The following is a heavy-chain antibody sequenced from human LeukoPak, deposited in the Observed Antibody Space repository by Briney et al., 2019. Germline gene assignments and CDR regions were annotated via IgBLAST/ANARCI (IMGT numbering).Heavy chain of an antibody. CDR2: IKSKTDGGTT. CDR3: APRGQWELLDY. J-gene: IGHJ4*02. V-gene: IGHV3-15*01. Sequence: GGSLRLSCAASGFTFSNAWMSWVRQAPGKGLEWVGRIKSKTDGGTTDYAAPVKGRFTISRDDSKNTLYLQMNSLKTEDTAVYYCAPRGQWELLDYWGQGTLVTVSS. CDR1: GFTFSNAW. D-gene: IGHD1-26*01.